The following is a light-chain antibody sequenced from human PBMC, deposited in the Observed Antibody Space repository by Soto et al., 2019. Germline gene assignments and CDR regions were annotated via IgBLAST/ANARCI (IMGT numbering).Light chain of an antibody. CDR2: EVI. J-gene: IGLJ2*01. CDR1: SSDVGGYNY. Sequence: QSALTQPASVSGSPGQSVTISCTGTSSDVGGYNYVSWYQQHPGKAPKLLIYEVINRPSGVSNRFAASKSGNTASLTISGPQTEDEAHYYCSSYTSSTTVLFGGGTKVTVL. V-gene: IGLV2-14*01. CDR3: SSYTSSTTVL.